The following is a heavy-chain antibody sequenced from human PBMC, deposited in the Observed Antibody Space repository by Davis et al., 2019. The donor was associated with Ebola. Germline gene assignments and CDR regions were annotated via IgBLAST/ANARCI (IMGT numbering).Heavy chain of an antibody. CDR3: ARGSGYIEDSSFDS. V-gene: IGHV3-13*01. J-gene: IGHJ4*02. D-gene: IGHD6-13*01. CDR2: IGTAGDT. Sequence: PGGSLRLSCAASGFTLSRYDMHWVRQATGKGLEWVSSIGTAGDTYYPGSVKGRFTISRENAKNSLYLQMNSLRAEDTAVYYCARGSGYIEDSSFDSWGQGILVTVSS. CDR1: GFTLSRYD.